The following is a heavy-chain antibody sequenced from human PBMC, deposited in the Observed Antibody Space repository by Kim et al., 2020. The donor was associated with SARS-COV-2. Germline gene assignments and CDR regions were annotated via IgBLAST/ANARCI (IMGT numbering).Heavy chain of an antibody. D-gene: IGHD4-17*01. CDR1: GYTFTSYG. J-gene: IGHJ4*02. Sequence: ASVKVSCKASGYTFTSYGISWVRQAPGQGLEWMGWISAYNGNTNYAQKLQGRVTMTTDTSTSTAYMELRSLRSDDTAVYYCARGLLAPTTVTTLLFDYWGQGTLVTVSS. CDR2: ISAYNGNT. V-gene: IGHV1-18*01. CDR3: ARGLLAPTTVTTLLFDY.